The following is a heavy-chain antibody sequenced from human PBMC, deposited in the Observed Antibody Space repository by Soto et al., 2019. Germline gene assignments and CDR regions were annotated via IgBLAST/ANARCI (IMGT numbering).Heavy chain of an antibody. Sequence: GASVKVSCKASGYSSTGYYMHWVRQAPGQGLEWMGWINPNSGGTNYAQKFQGWVTMTRDTSIRTAYMELSRLKSDDTAVYYCARGAFHATQDLDYWGQGTLVTVSS. CDR2: INPNSGGT. V-gene: IGHV1-2*04. CDR1: GYSSTGYY. D-gene: IGHD2-15*01. CDR3: ARGAFHATQDLDY. J-gene: IGHJ4*02.